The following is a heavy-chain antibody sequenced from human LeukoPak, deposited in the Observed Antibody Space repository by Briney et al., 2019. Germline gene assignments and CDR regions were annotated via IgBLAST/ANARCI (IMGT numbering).Heavy chain of an antibody. Sequence: ASVKVSCKASGYTFTSYYMHWVRQAPGQGLEWMGIINPSGGSTSYAQKFQGRVTMIRDTSTSTVYMELSSLRSEDTAVYYCASESGSELGGPYYYYGMDVWGQGTTVTVSS. CDR3: ASESGSELGGPYYYYGMDV. J-gene: IGHJ6*02. D-gene: IGHD7-27*01. CDR2: INPSGGST. V-gene: IGHV1-46*01. CDR1: GYTFTSYY.